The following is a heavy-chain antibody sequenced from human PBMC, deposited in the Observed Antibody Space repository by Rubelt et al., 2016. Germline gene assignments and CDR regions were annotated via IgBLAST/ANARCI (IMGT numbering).Heavy chain of an antibody. Sequence: QVQLVESGGGVVQPGRSLRLSCAASGFTFSSYAMHWVRQAPGKGLEWVAVISYDGTNKYYADSVKGRFTISRDNSKNPLYLQMNSLRAEDTAVYYCASSSGWYFDYWGQGTLVTVSS. CDR2: ISYDGTNK. CDR3: ASSSGWYFDY. J-gene: IGHJ4*02. D-gene: IGHD6-19*01. CDR1: GFTFSSYA. V-gene: IGHV3-30*04.